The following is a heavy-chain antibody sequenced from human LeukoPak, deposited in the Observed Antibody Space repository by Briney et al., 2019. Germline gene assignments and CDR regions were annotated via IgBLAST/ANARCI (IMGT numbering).Heavy chain of an antibody. CDR2: IYYSGTT. D-gene: IGHD7-27*01. CDR3: ARDRSSWGLDC. J-gene: IGHJ4*02. CDR1: GGSISSGGYY. Sequence: KPSETLSLTCTVSGGSISSGGYYWSWIRQHPGKGLEWIGYIYYSGTTYYNPSLKSRVTISVDTSKNQFSLKLTSLTAADTAVYYCARDRSSWGLDCWGQGTLVTVSS. V-gene: IGHV4-31*03.